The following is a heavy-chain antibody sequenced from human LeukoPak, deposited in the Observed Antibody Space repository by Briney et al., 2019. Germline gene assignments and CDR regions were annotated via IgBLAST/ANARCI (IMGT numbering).Heavy chain of an antibody. V-gene: IGHV3-30*04. CDR3: ARDRDGSGIASAGHY. CDR2: ISYDGSNK. Sequence: GGSLRLSCAASGFTFSSYAMHWVRQAPGKGLEWVAVISYDGSNKYYADSVKGRFTISRDNSKNTLYPQMNSLRAEDTAVYYCARDRDGSGIASAGHYWGQGTLVTVSS. D-gene: IGHD6-13*01. J-gene: IGHJ4*02. CDR1: GFTFSSYA.